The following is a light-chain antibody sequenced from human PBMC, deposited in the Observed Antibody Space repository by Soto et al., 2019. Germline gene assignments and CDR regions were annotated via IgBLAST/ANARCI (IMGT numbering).Light chain of an antibody. CDR2: DAS. CDR3: QQRGNWPPIT. J-gene: IGKJ5*01. Sequence: EIVLPQAPATLPLSPGERATLSCSASQSVSTYLAWFQQKPGQAPRLLIYDASNRATGIPARFSGSGSGTDFPLTISSLEPEDFAVYYCQQRGNWPPITFGQGARLEI. CDR1: QSVSTY. V-gene: IGKV3-11*01.